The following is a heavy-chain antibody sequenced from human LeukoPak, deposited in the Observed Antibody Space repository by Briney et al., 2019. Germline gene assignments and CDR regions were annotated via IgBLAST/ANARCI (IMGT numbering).Heavy chain of an antibody. CDR2: INWNGGST. CDR3: ARGPYYYDSSGYYLDY. J-gene: IGHJ4*02. V-gene: IGHV3-20*04. D-gene: IGHD3-22*01. Sequence: GGSLRLSCAASGFTFDDYGMSWVRQAPGKGLEWVSGINWNGGSTGYADSVKGRFTISRDNAKNSLYLQMNSLRAEDTALYYCARGPYYYDSSGYYLDYWGQGTLVTVSS. CDR1: GFTFDDYG.